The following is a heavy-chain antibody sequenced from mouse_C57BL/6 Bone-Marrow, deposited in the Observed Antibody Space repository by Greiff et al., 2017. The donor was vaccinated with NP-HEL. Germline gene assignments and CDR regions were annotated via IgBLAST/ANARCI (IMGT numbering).Heavy chain of an antibody. CDR3: AVDYYGSSRFDY. V-gene: IGHV1-64*01. CDR2: IHPNSGST. CDR1: GYTFTSYW. D-gene: IGHD1-1*01. J-gene: IGHJ2*01. Sequence: QVQLQQPGAELVKPGASVQLSCKASGYTFTSYWMHWVKQRPGQGLEWIGMIHPNSGSTNYNEKFKSKATLTVDKSSSTAYMQLSSLTSEDSAVYYCAVDYYGSSRFDYWGQGTTLTVSS.